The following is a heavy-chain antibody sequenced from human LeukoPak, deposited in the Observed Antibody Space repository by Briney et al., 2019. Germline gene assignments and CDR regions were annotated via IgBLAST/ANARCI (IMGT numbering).Heavy chain of an antibody. CDR1: GYTFTSYG. CDR3: ARDPYDILTGYYTLDDFDI. V-gene: IGHV1-18*04. Sequence: ASVKVSCKASGYTFTSYGISWVRQAPGQGLEWMGWISAYNGNTNYAQKLQGRVTMTTDTSTSTAYMELRSLRSDDTPVYYCARDPYDILTGYYTLDDFDIWGQGKMVTVSS. CDR2: ISAYNGNT. D-gene: IGHD3-9*01. J-gene: IGHJ3*02.